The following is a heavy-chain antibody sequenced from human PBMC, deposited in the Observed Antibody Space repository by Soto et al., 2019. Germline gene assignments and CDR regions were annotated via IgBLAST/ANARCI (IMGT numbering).Heavy chain of an antibody. CDR3: AKVPNYYDSSGDYYFDY. V-gene: IGHV3-23*01. Sequence: GGSLRLSCAASGFTFSSYAMSWVRQAPGKGLEWVSAISGSGGSTYYADSVKGRFTISRDNSKNTLYLQMNSLRAEDTAVYYCAKVPNYYDSSGDYYFDYWGQGTLVTVS. CDR2: ISGSGGST. D-gene: IGHD3-22*01. CDR1: GFTFSSYA. J-gene: IGHJ4*02.